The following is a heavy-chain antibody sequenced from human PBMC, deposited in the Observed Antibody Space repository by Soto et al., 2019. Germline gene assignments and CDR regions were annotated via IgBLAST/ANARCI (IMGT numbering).Heavy chain of an antibody. CDR1: GGSISSGAYY. CDR3: ANYYYDNGGYYLD. D-gene: IGHD3-22*01. CDR2: IYYSGST. V-gene: IGHV4-30-4*01. J-gene: IGHJ4*02. Sequence: QVQLQESGPGLVKPSQTLSLTCTVSGGSISSGAYYWSWIRQPPGKGLEWIGDIYYSGSTYSNPSLKIRFTISVDTSKNQFSLKLTSVTAVDTAVYYCANYYYDNGGYYLDWGQGTLVTVSS.